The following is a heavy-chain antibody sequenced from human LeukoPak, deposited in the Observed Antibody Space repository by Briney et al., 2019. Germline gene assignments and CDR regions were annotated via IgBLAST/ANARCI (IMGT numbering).Heavy chain of an antibody. J-gene: IGHJ4*02. Sequence: PGGSLRLSCVASGFTFRSYAMSWVRQAPGQGLEWVSAVTRNGDTTYYADSVKGRFTISRDNSKNTLYLQMNSLRAEDTAVYYCAKDRNQYFDPNFDYWGQGTLVTVSS. V-gene: IGHV3-23*01. CDR3: AKDRNQYFDPNFDY. CDR1: GFTFRSYA. D-gene: IGHD3-9*01. CDR2: VTRNGDTT.